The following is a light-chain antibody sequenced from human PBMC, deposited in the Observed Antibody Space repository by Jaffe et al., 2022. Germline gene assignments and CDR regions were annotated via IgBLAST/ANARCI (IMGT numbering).Light chain of an antibody. Sequence: QSALTQPPSVSGSPGQSVAISCTGTRSDVGRYNHVSWYQQPPGSAPRLLIVEVSRRPSGVPDRFSGSKSGNTASLTISGLQPEDEADYYCSSFTDTTTWVFGGGTKVTVL. CDR2: EVS. J-gene: IGLJ3*02. CDR1: RSDVGRYNH. V-gene: IGLV2-18*02. CDR3: SSFTDTTTWV.